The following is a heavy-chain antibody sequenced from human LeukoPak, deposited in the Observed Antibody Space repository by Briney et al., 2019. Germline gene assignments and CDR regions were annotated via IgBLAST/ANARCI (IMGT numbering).Heavy chain of an antibody. D-gene: IGHD3-10*01. CDR2: INHSGST. CDR1: GGSISSYY. V-gene: IGHV4-34*01. J-gene: IGHJ6*03. CDR3: ARRVGRWFGERAYYYNYMDV. Sequence: SETLSLTCTVSGGSISSYYWSWIRQPPGKGLEWIGEINHSGSTKYNPSLKSRVSISVDTSKNQISLKLSSVTAADTAVYYCARRVGRWFGERAYYYNYMDVWGKGTTVTISS.